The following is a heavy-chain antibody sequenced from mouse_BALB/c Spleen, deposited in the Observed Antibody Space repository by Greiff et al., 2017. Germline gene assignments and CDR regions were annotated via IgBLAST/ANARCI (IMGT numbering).Heavy chain of an antibody. V-gene: IGHV5-17*02. CDR3: ARMGIAMDY. CDR2: ISSGSSTI. Sequence: EVQLVESGGGLVQPGGSRKLSCAASGFTFSSFGMHWVRQAPEKGLEWVAYISSGSSTIYYADTVKGRFTISRDNPKNTLFLQMTSLRSEDTAMYYCARMGIAMDYWGQGTSVTVSS. J-gene: IGHJ4*01. D-gene: IGHD2-3*01. CDR1: GFTFSSFG.